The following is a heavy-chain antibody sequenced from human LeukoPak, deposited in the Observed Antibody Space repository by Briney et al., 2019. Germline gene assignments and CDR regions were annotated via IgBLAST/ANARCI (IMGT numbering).Heavy chain of an antibody. Sequence: GGSLRLSCAASGFTFSDYYMSWIRQAPGKGLEWVSYISSSGSTIYYADSVKGRFTISRDNAKNSLYLQMNSLRAEDTAVYYCARDFTNSGSYYPFDYWGQGTLVTVSS. D-gene: IGHD1-26*01. J-gene: IGHJ4*02. CDR1: GFTFSDYY. CDR2: ISSSGSTI. V-gene: IGHV3-11*04. CDR3: ARDFTNSGSYYPFDY.